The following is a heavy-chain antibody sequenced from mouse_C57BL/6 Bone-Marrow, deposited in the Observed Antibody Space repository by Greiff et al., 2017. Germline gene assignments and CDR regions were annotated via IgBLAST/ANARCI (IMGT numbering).Heavy chain of an antibody. J-gene: IGHJ4*01. V-gene: IGHV1-19*01. CDR1: GYTFTDYY. CDR2: INPYNGGT. D-gene: IGHD4-1*01. Sequence: EVQLQQSGPVLVKPGASVKMSCKASGYTFTDYYMNWVKQSHGKSLEWIGVINPYNGGTIYNQKFKGKATLTVDKSSSAAYMELNSLTSEDSAVYCCARWESYAMDYWGQGTSVTVSS. CDR3: ARWESYAMDY.